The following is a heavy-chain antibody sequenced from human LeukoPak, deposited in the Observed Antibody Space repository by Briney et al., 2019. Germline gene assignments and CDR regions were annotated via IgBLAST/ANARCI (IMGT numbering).Heavy chain of an antibody. CDR2: ISGSGGST. CDR3: ATAYDSSGYYYGGEYFDY. J-gene: IGHJ4*02. D-gene: IGHD3-22*01. Sequence: GGSLRLSCAASGFTFSSYAMSWVRQAPGKGLEWVSVISGSGGSTHYADSAKGRFTISRDNSKNTLYLQMNSLRAEDTAVYYCATAYDSSGYYYGGEYFDYWGQGTLVTVSS. CDR1: GFTFSSYA. V-gene: IGHV3-23*01.